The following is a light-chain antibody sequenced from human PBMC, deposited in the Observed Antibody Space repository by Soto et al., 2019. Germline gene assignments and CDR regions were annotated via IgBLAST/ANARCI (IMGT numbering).Light chain of an antibody. J-gene: IGKJ4*01. CDR2: GAS. V-gene: IGKV3-20*01. CDR1: QSVTSNY. CDR3: QQYGSSPLT. Sequence: IGVTQSADALSLSPGERATLSCGANQSVTSNYLAWYQQKPGQAPRLLIYGASRRATGIPDRFIGSGSGADFTLTISRLEPEDFAVYYCQQYGSSPLTFGGGTKVDI.